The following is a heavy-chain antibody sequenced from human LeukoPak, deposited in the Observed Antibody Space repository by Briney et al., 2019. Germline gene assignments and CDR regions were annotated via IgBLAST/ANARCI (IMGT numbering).Heavy chain of an antibody. V-gene: IGHV3-9*01. CDR2: ISWNSGSI. J-gene: IGHJ3*02. CDR3: AKDIFGLLWFGEGIGAFDI. D-gene: IGHD3-10*01. CDR1: GFTFYDYA. Sequence: GRSPRLSCAASGFTFYDYAMHWVRQAPGKGLEWVSGISWNSGSIGYADSVKGRFTISRDNAKNSLYLQMNSLRAEDTALYYCAKDIFGLLWFGEGIGAFDIWGQGTMVTVSS.